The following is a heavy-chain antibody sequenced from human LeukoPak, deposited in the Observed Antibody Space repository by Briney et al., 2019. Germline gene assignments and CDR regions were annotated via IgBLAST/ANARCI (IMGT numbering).Heavy chain of an antibody. CDR1: GFSVSGSL. CDR2: IYAGGTT. D-gene: IGHD6-25*01. J-gene: IGHJ4*02. V-gene: IGHV3-53*01. CDR3: AREWANQRQRRDY. Sequence: GGSLRLSCAASGFSVSGSLVRWLRQVPGKGLELVSVIYAGGTTNYADSVKGRFTISRDNSKNTLYLQMNDLRAEDTALYYCAREWANQRQRRDYWGQGTPVTVSS.